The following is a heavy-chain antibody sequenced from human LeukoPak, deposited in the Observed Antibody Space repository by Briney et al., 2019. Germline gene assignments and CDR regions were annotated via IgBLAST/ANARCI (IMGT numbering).Heavy chain of an antibody. D-gene: IGHD3-22*01. CDR2: IIPIFGTA. Sequence: SVKVSCKASGGTFSSYAISWVRQAPGQGLEWMGRIIPIFGTANYAQKFQGRVTITTDESTSTAYMELSSLRSEDTAMYYCARQNYFDSSGYYIDYWGREPWSPSPQ. CDR1: GGTFSSYA. CDR3: ARQNYFDSSGYYIDY. V-gene: IGHV1-69*05. J-gene: IGHJ4*02.